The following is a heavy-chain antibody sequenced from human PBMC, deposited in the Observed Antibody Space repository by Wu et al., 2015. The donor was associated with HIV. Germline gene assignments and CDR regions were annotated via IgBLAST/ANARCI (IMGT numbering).Heavy chain of an antibody. V-gene: IGHV1-2*02. CDR1: GYTFTDYY. CDR2: INPNSGST. Sequence: QVQLVQSGAEVKKSGASVKVSCKASGYTFTDYYMHWVRQAPGQGLEWVGWINPNSGSTNYAQNFQGRVAMTRDTSISTVYMDLSRLRYDDTAIYYCARVGTLLRGVSFLVYWGQGTLVTVSS. D-gene: IGHD3-10*01. CDR3: ARVGTLLRGVSFLVY. J-gene: IGHJ4*02.